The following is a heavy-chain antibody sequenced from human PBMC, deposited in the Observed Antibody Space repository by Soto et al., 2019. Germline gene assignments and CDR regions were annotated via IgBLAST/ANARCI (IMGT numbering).Heavy chain of an antibody. J-gene: IGHJ5*02. Sequence: QVQLVQSGAEVKKPGASVKVSCKASGYTFTSHDINWMRQATGQGLEWMGWMNPNSGHTNYAQKFQGRVTMTRDTSIRTAYMELTNLRSEDTATYYCASDMSTTWGQGTLVTVSS. D-gene: IGHD2-2*01. V-gene: IGHV1-8*01. CDR1: GYTFTSHD. CDR3: ASDMSTT. CDR2: MNPNSGHT.